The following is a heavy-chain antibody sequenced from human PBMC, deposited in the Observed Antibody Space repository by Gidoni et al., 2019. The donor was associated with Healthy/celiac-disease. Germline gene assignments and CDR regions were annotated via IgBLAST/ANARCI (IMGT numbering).Heavy chain of an antibody. CDR2: ISAYNGNT. D-gene: IGHD2-2*01. J-gene: IGHJ4*02. CDR3: ASLRGPYAPFDY. CDR1: GYTFTSYG. Sequence: QVQLVQSGAEVKKPGAPVKLPCQASGYTFTSYGISWVRQAPGQGLEWMGWISAYNGNTNYAQKLQGRVTMTTETSTSTAYMELRSLRSDDTAVYYCASLRGPYAPFDYWGQGTLVTVSS. V-gene: IGHV1-18*01.